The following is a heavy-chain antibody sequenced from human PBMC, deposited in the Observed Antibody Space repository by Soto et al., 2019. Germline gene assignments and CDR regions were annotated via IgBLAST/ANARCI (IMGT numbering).Heavy chain of an antibody. CDR1: GFTFSSYA. CDR2: LTGSGDRP. Sequence: QPGGSLRLSCAASGFTFSSYAISWVRQAPGKGLEWVSALTGSGDRPWYPDSVKGRFTISKDTSNNVLYLEMNSLRADDTAVYFCVKGAWLDYWGQGTMVTVSS. V-gene: IGHV3-23*01. J-gene: IGHJ4*02. CDR3: VKGAWLDY.